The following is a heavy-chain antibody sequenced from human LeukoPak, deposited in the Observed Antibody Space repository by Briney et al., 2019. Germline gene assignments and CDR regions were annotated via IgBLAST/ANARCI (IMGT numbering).Heavy chain of an antibody. CDR2: ISSDGGNR. D-gene: IGHD2-8*02. CDR3: AKELSGGVGY. Sequence: GGSLRLSCAASAFAFSTYGMHWVRQAPGKGLEWVAVISSDGGNRYYADSVKGRFTISRDNSKSTLFLQTNSLRVEDTAVYYCAKELSGGVGYWGQGTLVTVSS. CDR1: AFAFSTYG. V-gene: IGHV3-30*18. J-gene: IGHJ4*02.